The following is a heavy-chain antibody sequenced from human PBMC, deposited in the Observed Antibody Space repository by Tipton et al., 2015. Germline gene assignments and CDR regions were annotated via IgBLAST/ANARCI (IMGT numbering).Heavy chain of an antibody. CDR1: GGSISSSSYY. CDR3: ARSPFKSGYFDY. CDR2: IYYSGRT. J-gene: IGHJ4*02. V-gene: IGHV4-39*01. Sequence: GSLRLSCTVSGGSISSSSYYWGWIRQPPGKGLEWIGSIYYSGRTYFNPSLKSRVTISVDTSKNQFSLKLSSVTAADTAVYYCARSPFKSGYFDYWGQGTLVTVSS. D-gene: IGHD2/OR15-2a*01.